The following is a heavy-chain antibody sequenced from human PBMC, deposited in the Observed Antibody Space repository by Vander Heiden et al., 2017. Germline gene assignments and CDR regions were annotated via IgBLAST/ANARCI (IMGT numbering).Heavy chain of an antibody. CDR2: ITGSGENT. D-gene: IGHD3-10*01. CDR3: ARAQGSLVRGVTHYHYGLDV. CDR1: GFPLPSHA. Sequence: QMLESGGEFVQPGGPLRTPCAASGFPLPSHAMSWVRQAPGKGLEWVSTITGSGENTHYADSVKGRFTISRDNYKNTLNLQMNSLRGDDTALYYCARAQGSLVRGVTHYHYGLDVWGQGTTVIVSS. V-gene: IGHV3-23*01. J-gene: IGHJ6*02.